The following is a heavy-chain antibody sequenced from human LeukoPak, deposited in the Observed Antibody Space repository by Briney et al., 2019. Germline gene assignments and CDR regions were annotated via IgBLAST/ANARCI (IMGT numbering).Heavy chain of an antibody. CDR2: ISSSSTTL. D-gene: IGHD3-10*01. CDR3: AREISPGVWFGELYPFDY. V-gene: IGHV3-48*04. CDR1: GFTFSSYN. Sequence: TGGSLRLSCAASGFTFSSYNMNWVRQAPGKGLEWVSYISSSSTTLYYADAVKGRFTISRDNGENSLYLQMNSLRAEDTAVYYCAREISPGVWFGELYPFDYWGQGTLVTVSS. J-gene: IGHJ4*02.